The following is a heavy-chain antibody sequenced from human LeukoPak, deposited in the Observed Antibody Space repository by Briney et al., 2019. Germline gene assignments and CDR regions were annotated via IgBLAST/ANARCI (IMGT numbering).Heavy chain of an antibody. Sequence: PGGSLRLSCAASGFTFSSYEMNWVRQAPGKGLEWVSYILNSGTTTYYADSVKGRFTISRDNAKNSLYLQMNSLRAEDTAVYYCAKLLSGYCSRTSCLNWFDPWGQGTLVTVSS. CDR2: ILNSGTTT. CDR1: GFTFSSYE. D-gene: IGHD2-2*01. CDR3: AKLLSGYCSRTSCLNWFDP. J-gene: IGHJ5*02. V-gene: IGHV3-48*03.